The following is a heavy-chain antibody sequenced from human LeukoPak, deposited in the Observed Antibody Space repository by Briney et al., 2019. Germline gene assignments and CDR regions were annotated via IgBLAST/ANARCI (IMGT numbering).Heavy chain of an antibody. J-gene: IGHJ4*02. CDR1: GFTFSNAW. CDR2: ILSKADGGTT. D-gene: IGHD4-17*01. Sequence: GGSLRLSCAASGFTFSNAWMDWVRQAPGKGLEWVGRILSKADGGTTDYTSPVKGRFTVSRDDSKDTLYLQMNSLKTEDTAVYYCATPLAVTSESFDHWGQGTLATVSS. V-gene: IGHV3-15*07. CDR3: ATPLAVTSESFDH.